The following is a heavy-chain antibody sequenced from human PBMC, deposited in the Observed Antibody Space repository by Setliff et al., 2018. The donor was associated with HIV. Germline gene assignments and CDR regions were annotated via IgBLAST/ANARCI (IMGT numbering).Heavy chain of an antibody. Sequence: SETLSLTCTVSGGSISSHYWSWIRQPPGKGLEWIGYIYYSGSTNYNPSLKSRVTISVDTSKNQFSLKLSSVTAADTAVYYCARAEVWGVDYWGQGTLVTVSS. D-gene: IGHD7-27*01. CDR3: ARAEVWGVDY. J-gene: IGHJ4*02. V-gene: IGHV4-59*11. CDR2: IYYSGST. CDR1: GGSISSHY.